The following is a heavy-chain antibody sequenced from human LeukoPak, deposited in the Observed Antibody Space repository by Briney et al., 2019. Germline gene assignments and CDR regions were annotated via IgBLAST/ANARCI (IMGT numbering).Heavy chain of an antibody. CDR1: GYTFTSYD. V-gene: IGHV1-8*01. D-gene: IGHD3-16*02. CDR3: ARGSYRYEDRGLGP. CDR2: INPNLGDT. J-gene: IGHJ5*02. Sequence: ASVKVSCKASGYTFTSYDINWVRQAAGQGLEWVGWINPNLGDTDYGPKFQGRVTITRDTAMTTVHMELTRLTADDTAVYYCARGSYRYEDRGLGPWGQGTQVIVSS.